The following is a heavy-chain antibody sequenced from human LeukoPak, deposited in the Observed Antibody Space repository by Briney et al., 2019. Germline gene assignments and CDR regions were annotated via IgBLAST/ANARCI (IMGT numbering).Heavy chain of an antibody. D-gene: IGHD3-10*01. CDR1: GGSFSGYY. J-gene: IGHJ4*02. CDR2: INHSGST. V-gene: IGHV4-34*01. Sequence: SETLSLTCAVYGGSFSGYYWSWIRQPPGKGLEWIGEINHSGSTNYNPSLKSRVTISVDTSKNQFSLKLSSVTAADTAVYYCARVWIDYFDYWGQGTLVTVSS. CDR3: ARVWIDYFDY.